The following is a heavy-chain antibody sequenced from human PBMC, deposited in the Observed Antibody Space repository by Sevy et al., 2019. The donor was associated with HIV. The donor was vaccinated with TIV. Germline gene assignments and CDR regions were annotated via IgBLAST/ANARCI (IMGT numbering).Heavy chain of an antibody. V-gene: IGHV4-38-2*02. J-gene: IGHJ4*02. CDR3: ARVKLRGAYYYDF. CDR1: GYSIICDYY. Sequence: SETLSLTCTVSGYSIICDYYWGWIRQPPGKGLEWVVHTYHSGSTYYNPSLDSRDTPPVDTSKNQFSLRLSSVTAADTAIYYCARVKLRGAYYYDFWGQGTLVTVSS. CDR2: TYHSGST.